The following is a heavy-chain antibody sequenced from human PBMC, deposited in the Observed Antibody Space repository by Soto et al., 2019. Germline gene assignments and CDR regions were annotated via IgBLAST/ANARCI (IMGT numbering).Heavy chain of an antibody. CDR1: GLTFSDYY. V-gene: IGHV3-11*06. CDR3: ARVLRSEMNYDASGHYFDS. CDR2: IIGRSTST. D-gene: IGHD3-22*01. Sequence: QVQLVESGGGLVKPGGSLRLSCEASGLTFSDYYMSWIRQAPGKGLEWVSYIIGRSTSTAYADSVEDRFTISRDNARNSLFLQMNSLRAADSAVYYCARVLRSEMNYDASGHYFDSWGQGTLVTVSS. J-gene: IGHJ4*02.